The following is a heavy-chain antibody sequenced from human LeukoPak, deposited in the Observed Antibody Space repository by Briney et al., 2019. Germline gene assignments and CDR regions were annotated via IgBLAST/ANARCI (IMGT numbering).Heavy chain of an antibody. Sequence: PSETLSLTCTVSGGSISIYYWNWIRQPAGKGLEWIGRIYTSGSTNYNPSLKSRVTISVDTSKNQFSLRLSSVTAADTAVYYCARDVDTVLVDWGQGTLVTVSS. CDR2: IYTSGST. J-gene: IGHJ4*02. CDR1: GGSISIYY. V-gene: IGHV4-4*07. CDR3: ARDVDTVLVD. D-gene: IGHD2-2*03.